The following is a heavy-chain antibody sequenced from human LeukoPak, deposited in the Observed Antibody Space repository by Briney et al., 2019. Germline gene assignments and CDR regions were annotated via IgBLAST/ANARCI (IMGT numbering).Heavy chain of an antibody. D-gene: IGHD2-2*01. J-gene: IGHJ1*01. Sequence: GGSLRLSCAASGFTFSSYWMHWVRQAPGKGLVWVSRINSDGSSTSYADSVKGRFTISRDNAKNTLYLQMNSLRAEDTAVYYCAIQRGTSCREYFQHWGRGTLVTVSS. CDR1: GFTFSSYW. CDR2: INSDGSST. CDR3: AIQRGTSCREYFQH. V-gene: IGHV3-74*01.